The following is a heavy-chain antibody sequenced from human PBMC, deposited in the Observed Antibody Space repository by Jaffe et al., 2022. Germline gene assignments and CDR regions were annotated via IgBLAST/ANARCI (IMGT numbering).Heavy chain of an antibody. D-gene: IGHD2-15*01. CDR2: ISSSGSTI. J-gene: IGHJ3*02. CDR3: ASQKRRYCSGGSCYRIYAFDI. CDR1: GFTFSDYY. Sequence: QVQLVESGGGLVKPGGSLRLSCAASGFTFSDYYMSWIRQAPGKGLEWVSYISSSGSTIYYADSVKGRFTISRDNAKNSLYLQMNSLRAEDTAVYYCASQKRRYCSGGSCYRIYAFDIWGQGTMVTVSS. V-gene: IGHV3-11*01.